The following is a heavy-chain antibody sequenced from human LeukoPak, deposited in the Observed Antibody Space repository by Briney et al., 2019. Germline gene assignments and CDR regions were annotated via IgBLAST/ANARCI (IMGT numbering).Heavy chain of an antibody. CDR1: GGSISSYY. CDR3: ARQGTCVNGDYYYMDV. D-gene: IGHD7-27*01. Sequence: SETLSLTCTVSGGSISSYYWSWIRQPPGKGLEWIGYIYTSGSTNCNPSLKSRVTISVDTSKNQFSLKLSSVTAADTAVYYCARQGTCVNGDYYYMDVWGKGTTVTVSS. J-gene: IGHJ6*03. CDR2: IYTSGST. V-gene: IGHV4-4*09.